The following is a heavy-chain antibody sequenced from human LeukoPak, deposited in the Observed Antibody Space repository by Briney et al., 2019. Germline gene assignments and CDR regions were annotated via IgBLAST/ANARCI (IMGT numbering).Heavy chain of an antibody. CDR3: ARDQRPRFMYSSGCYFDY. CDR1: GGSISSSSYY. CDR2: IYYSGST. V-gene: IGHV4-39*07. D-gene: IGHD6-19*01. Sequence: SETLSLTCTVSGGSISSSSYYWGWIRQPPGKGLEWIGSIYYSGSTYYNPSLKSRVTISVDTSKNQFSLKLSSVTAADTAVYYCARDQRPRFMYSSGCYFDYWGQGTLVTVSS. J-gene: IGHJ4*02.